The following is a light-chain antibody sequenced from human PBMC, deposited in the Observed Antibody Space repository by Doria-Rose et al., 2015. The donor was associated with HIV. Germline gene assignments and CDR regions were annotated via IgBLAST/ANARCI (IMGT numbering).Light chain of an antibody. CDR2: DGS. J-gene: IGKJ1*01. V-gene: IGKV3-20*01. Sequence: EIVLTQSPGTLSLSPGERATLSCRASQSFSSTYLAWYQQKSGQAPSLLIYDGSTRATGIPDRFSASASGTDFTLTINRLEPEDFALYYCHQYGTSWTFGQGTKVEI. CDR3: HQYGTSWT. CDR1: QSFSSTY.